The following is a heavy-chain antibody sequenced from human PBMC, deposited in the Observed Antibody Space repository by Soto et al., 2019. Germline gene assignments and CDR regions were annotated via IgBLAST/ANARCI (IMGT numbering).Heavy chain of an antibody. CDR1: GFSLSTSGVG. Sequence: SGPTLVNPTQTLTLTCTFSGFSLSTSGVGVGWIRQPPGKALEWLALIFWNDDKRYSPSLKSRLTITKDTSKNQVVLTMTNMDPVDTTTYSCAHRALGTVSDAFDIWGQGTMVTVSS. J-gene: IGHJ3*02. V-gene: IGHV2-5*01. CDR3: AHRALGTVSDAFDI. D-gene: IGHD2-21*02. CDR2: IFWNDDK.